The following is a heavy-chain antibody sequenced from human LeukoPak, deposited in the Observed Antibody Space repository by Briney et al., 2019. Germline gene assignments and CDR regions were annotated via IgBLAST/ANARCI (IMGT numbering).Heavy chain of an antibody. CDR1: GFTFSSYA. Sequence: GGSLRLSCAASGFTFSSYAMHWVRQAPGKGLEWVAVISYDGSNKYYADSVKGRFTISRDNSKNTLYLQMNSLRAEDTAVYYCARGHAYSYGCELDYWGQGTLVTVSS. D-gene: IGHD5-18*01. CDR3: ARGHAYSYGCELDY. CDR2: ISYDGSNK. V-gene: IGHV3-30-3*01. J-gene: IGHJ4*02.